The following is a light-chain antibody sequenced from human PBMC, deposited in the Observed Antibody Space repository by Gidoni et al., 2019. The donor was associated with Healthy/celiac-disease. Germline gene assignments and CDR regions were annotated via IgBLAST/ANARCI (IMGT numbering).Light chain of an antibody. CDR2: EVR. CDR3: SSYTSSSTLVV. J-gene: IGLJ3*02. Sequence: QSALTQPASVSGSTGQSITISCPGPSSDVGGYNYVSWYQQHPGNAPKLMIYEVRNRPSGVSNRFSGSKSGNTASLTISGLQAEDEADYYCSSYTSSSTLVVFGGGTNLTVL. CDR1: SSDVGGYNY. V-gene: IGLV2-14*01.